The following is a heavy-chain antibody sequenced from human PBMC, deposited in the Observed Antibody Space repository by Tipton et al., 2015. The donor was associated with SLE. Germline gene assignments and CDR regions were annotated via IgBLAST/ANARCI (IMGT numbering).Heavy chain of an antibody. CDR2: ISSSGGSI. J-gene: IGHJ6*02. CDR3: AREERTYYYDSSGMDV. Sequence: SLRLSCVASGFTLSSYKMNWVRQAPGKGLEWVACISSSGGSIYSADSVKGRFTISRDNAKNSVYLQMKSLRAEDTAVYYCAREERTYYYDSSGMDVWGQGTTVTVSS. D-gene: IGHD3-22*01. V-gene: IGHV3-48*03. CDR1: GFTLSSYK.